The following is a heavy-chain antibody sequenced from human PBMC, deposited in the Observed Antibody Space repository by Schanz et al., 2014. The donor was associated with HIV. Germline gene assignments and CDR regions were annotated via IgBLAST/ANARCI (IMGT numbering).Heavy chain of an antibody. D-gene: IGHD6-6*01. J-gene: IGHJ5*02. CDR3: VGHGSSSS. CDR1: GFTFSSYA. CDR2: IRGGAGGT. V-gene: IGHV3-23*04. Sequence: EVQLVESGGGLVQPGRSLRLSCAASGFTFSSYAMSWVRQAPGRGLEWVSDIRGGAGGTYYADSVKGRFTISRDNSKSTLYLQMNRLRAEDTAVYYCVGHGSSSSWGLGTLVTVSS.